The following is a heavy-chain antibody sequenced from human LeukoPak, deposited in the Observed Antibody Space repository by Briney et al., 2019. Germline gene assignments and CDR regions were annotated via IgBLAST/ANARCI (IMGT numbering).Heavy chain of an antibody. CDR3: ARGEYSNGYPYRLDS. V-gene: IGHV1-2*02. CDR2: INPKSGDA. J-gene: IGHJ4*02. CDR1: GSTFSDYH. D-gene: IGHD3-16*01. Sequence: ASVKVSCKASGSTFSDYHINWVRQASGQGPEWMGWINPKSGDASYNQAFQGRVTMTRDTSISTAYMELSRLRSDDTAMYYCARGEYSNGYPYRLDSWGQGTLVTVSS.